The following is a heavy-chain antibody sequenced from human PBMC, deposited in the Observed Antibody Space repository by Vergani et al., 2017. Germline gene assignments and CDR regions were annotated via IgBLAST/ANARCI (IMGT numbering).Heavy chain of an antibody. J-gene: IGHJ4*02. Sequence: EVQLLESGGSLKQPGGSVRLSCAASGFTFSTYAMHWVRQAPGKGLEWVSTINSRSNYIHYADSVKGRFIISRDNANNSVYLQMNSLRVEDTAVYYCATDKMIGRWMQFVYWGQGTLVSVSS. CDR1: GFTFSTYA. D-gene: IGHD5-24*01. CDR2: INSRSNYI. CDR3: ATDKMIGRWMQFVY. V-gene: IGHV3-21*01.